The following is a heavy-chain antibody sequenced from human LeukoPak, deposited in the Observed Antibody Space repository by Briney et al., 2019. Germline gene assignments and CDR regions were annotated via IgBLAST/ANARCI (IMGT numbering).Heavy chain of an antibody. Sequence: SGPTLVKPSETLSLTCTVSGGSISSYYWSWIRQPPGKGLEWIGYIYYSGGTNSNPSLKSRVTISVDTSKNQFSLKLSSVTAADTAVYYCARRMDAFDIWGQGTMVTVSS. V-gene: IGHV4-59*01. CDR3: ARRMDAFDI. CDR1: GGSISSYY. D-gene: IGHD3/OR15-3a*01. J-gene: IGHJ3*02. CDR2: IYYSGGT.